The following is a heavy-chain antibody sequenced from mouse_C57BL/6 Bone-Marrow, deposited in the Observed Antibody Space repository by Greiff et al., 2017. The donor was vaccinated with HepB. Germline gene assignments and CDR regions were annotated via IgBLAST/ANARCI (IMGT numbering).Heavy chain of an antibody. CDR2: IYPRSGNT. D-gene: IGHD2-2*01. V-gene: IGHV1-81*01. CDR1: GYTFTSYG. Sequence: QVQLKESGAELARPGASVKLSCKASGYTFTSYGISWVKQRTGQGLEWIGEIYPRSGNTYYNEKFKGKATLTADKYSSTAYMELRSLTSEDSAVYFCARRGVTKGFAYWGQGTLVTVSA. J-gene: IGHJ3*01. CDR3: ARRGVTKGFAY.